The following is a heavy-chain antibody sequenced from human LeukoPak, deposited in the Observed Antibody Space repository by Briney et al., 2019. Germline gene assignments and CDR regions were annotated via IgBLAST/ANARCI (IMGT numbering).Heavy chain of an antibody. J-gene: IGHJ4*02. CDR3: ARAGDYAWYYFDY. CDR2: ISSSSSTI. V-gene: IGHV3-48*01. CDR1: GFTFSSYS. D-gene: IGHD4-17*01. Sequence: GRSLRLSCAASGFTFSSYSMNWVRQAPGKGLEWVSYISSSSSTIYYADSVKGRFTISRDNAKNSLYLQMNSLRAEDTAVYYCARAGDYAWYYFDYWGQGTLVTVSS.